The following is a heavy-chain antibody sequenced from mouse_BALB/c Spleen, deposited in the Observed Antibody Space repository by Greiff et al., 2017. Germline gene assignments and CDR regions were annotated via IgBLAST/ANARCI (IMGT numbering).Heavy chain of an antibody. J-gene: IGHJ2*01. CDR3: ARSLRRGVYYFDY. D-gene: IGHD2-12*01. CDR1: GFTFSSFG. CDR2: ISSGSSTI. Sequence: EVKLVESGGGLVQPGGSRKLSCAASGFTFSSFGMHWVRQAPEKGLEWVAYISSGSSTIYYADTVKGRFTISRDNPKNTLFLQMTSLRSEDTAMYYCARSLRRGVYYFDYWGQGTTLTVSS. V-gene: IGHV5-17*02.